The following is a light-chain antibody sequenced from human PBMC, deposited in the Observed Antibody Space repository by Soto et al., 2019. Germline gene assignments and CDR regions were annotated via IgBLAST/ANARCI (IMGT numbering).Light chain of an antibody. J-gene: IGLJ1*01. Sequence: QSALTQPPSASGSPGQSVTISCTGTSSDIGVYNFVSWYQQYPGKAPKLMIYDVTRRPSGVPGRFSGSKSGNTASLTVTGLQAEDEADYFCSSYAGNNKFVFGTGTKLTVL. CDR3: SSYAGNNKFV. V-gene: IGLV2-8*01. CDR1: SSDIGVYNF. CDR2: DVT.